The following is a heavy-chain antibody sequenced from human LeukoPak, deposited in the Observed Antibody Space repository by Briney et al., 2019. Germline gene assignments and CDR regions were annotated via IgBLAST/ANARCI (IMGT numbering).Heavy chain of an antibody. D-gene: IGHD3-10*01. CDR1: GLTFTNAW. Sequence: GGSLRLSCSASGLTFTNAWMNWVRQALGEGLDWVGRIASKTDGGATDYAAPVKGRFTISRDDSKNTLNLQMNSLKTEDTAVYYCTTGIRGDWGQGTLVTVSS. CDR2: IASKTDGGAT. J-gene: IGHJ4*02. CDR3: TTGIRGD. V-gene: IGHV3-15*07.